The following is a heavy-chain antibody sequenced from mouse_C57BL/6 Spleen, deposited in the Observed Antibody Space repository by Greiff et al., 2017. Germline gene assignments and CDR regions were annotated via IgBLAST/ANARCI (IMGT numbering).Heavy chain of an antibody. V-gene: IGHV1-80*01. D-gene: IGHD1-1*01. CDR2: IYPGDGDT. CDR1: GYAFSSYW. Sequence: QVQLQQSGAELVKPGASVKISCKASGYAFSSYWMNWVKQRPGKGLEWIGQIYPGDGDTNYNGKFKGKATLTADKSSSTAYMQLSSLTSEDSAVYFCARSDPGSSYFDYWGQGTTLTVSS. J-gene: IGHJ2*01. CDR3: ARSDPGSSYFDY.